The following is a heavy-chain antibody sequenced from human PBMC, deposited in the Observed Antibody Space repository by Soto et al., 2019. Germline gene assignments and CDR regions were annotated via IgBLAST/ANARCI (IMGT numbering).Heavy chain of an antibody. CDR2: INAGNGNT. CDR1: GYSFTRYA. CDR3: ARDGIAAAGTSWFDP. D-gene: IGHD6-13*01. J-gene: IGHJ5*02. Sequence: ASVKVSCKASGYSFTRYAMHWVRQAPGQRLEWMGWINAGNGNTKYSQKFQGRVTITTDTSASTAYMELSSLRSEDTAVYYCARDGIAAAGTSWFDPWGQGTLVTVSS. V-gene: IGHV1-3*01.